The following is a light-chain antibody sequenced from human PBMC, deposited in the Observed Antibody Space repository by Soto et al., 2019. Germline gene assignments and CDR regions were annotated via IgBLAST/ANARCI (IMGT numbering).Light chain of an antibody. CDR3: LSYSSTSTLYV. CDR2: EVS. V-gene: IGLV2-14*01. CDR1: SSDVGGYGF. Sequence: QSVLTQLASVSGSPGQSITISCTGTSSDVGGYGFVSWYQQHPGKAPKLLIYEVSRRPSSFSNRFSGSKSANTASLTISELQAEDAADYYCLSYSSTSTLYVFGTGTKVTAL. J-gene: IGLJ1*01.